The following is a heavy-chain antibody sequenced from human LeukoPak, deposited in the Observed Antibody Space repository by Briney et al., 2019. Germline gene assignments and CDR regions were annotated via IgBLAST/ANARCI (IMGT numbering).Heavy chain of an antibody. D-gene: IGHD3-22*01. CDR1: GFSFSTHW. Sequence: PGGSLRLSCAVSGFSFSTHWMQWVRQAPGKGLVYVAQINSDGSATAYADSVKGRFTISRDNAKNTLYLEMSSLRAEDTAVYYCGSLTVVARDHWGQGTLVTVSS. CDR2: INSDGSAT. V-gene: IGHV3-74*01. J-gene: IGHJ4*02. CDR3: GSLTVVARDH.